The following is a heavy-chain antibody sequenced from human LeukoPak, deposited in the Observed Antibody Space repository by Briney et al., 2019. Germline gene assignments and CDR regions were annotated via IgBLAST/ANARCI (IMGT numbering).Heavy chain of an antibody. J-gene: IGHJ6*03. CDR3: ARASRWYYYYMDV. CDR1: GFTFSSYD. Sequence: GGSLRLSCAASGFTFSSYDMHWVRHATGKGLEWVSAIGTAGDTYYPGSVKGRFTISRENAKNSLYLQMNSLRAGDTAVYYCARASRWYYYYMDVWGKGTTVTVSS. CDR2: IGTAGDT. D-gene: IGHD2-15*01. V-gene: IGHV3-13*01.